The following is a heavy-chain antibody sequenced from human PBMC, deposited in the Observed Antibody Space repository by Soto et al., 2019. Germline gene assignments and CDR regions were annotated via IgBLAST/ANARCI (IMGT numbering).Heavy chain of an antibody. J-gene: IGHJ4*02. CDR3: ARHGPYTTIFGVAHFDY. V-gene: IGHV4-39*01. D-gene: IGHD3-3*01. CDR2: IYYSGST. CDR1: GGSISSSSYY. Sequence: TSETLSLTCTVSGGSISSSSYYWGWIRQPPGKGLEWIGSIYYSGSTYYNPSLKSRVTISVDTSKNQFSLKLSSVTAADTAVYYCARHGPYTTIFGVAHFDYWGQGTLVTVSS.